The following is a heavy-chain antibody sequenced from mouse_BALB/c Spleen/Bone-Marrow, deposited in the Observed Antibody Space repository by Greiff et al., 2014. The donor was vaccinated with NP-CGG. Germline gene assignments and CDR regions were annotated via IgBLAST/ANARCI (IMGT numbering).Heavy chain of an antibody. CDR1: GFTFSDYY. Sequence: EVMLVESGGGLVEPGGSLKLSCAASGFTFSDYYIYWVRQTPEKRLEWVATISDGGSYTYYPDSVKGRFTISRDIAKNNLYLQMSSLKSEDTAMYYCARDRGVQGYAMDYWGQGTSVTVSS. D-gene: IGHD2-14*01. V-gene: IGHV5-4*02. J-gene: IGHJ4*01. CDR3: ARDRGVQGYAMDY. CDR2: ISDGGSYT.